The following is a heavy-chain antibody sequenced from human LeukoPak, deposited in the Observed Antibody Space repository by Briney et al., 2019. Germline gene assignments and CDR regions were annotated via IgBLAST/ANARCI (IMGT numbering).Heavy chain of an antibody. V-gene: IGHV3-21*01. J-gene: IGHJ6*04. CDR1: GFTFSSYA. D-gene: IGHD3-10*02. CDR2: ISSSSYI. CDR3: AELGITMIGGV. Sequence: GGSLRLSCAASGFTFSSYAMSWVRQAPGKGLEWVSSISSSSYIYYADSVKGRFTISRDNAKNSLYLQMNSLRAEDTAVYYCAELGITMIGGVWGKGTTVTISS.